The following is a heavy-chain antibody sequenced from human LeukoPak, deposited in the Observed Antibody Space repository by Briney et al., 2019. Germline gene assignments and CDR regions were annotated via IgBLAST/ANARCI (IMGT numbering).Heavy chain of an antibody. CDR1: GGSFSGYY. CDR3: ARGSPTLYYDYVWGSYRRGYFDY. J-gene: IGHJ4*02. D-gene: IGHD3-16*02. Sequence: PSETLSLTCAVYGGSFSGYYWSWIRQPPGKGLEWIGEINHSGSTNYNPSLKSRVTISVDTSKNPFSLKLSSVTAADTAVYYCARGSPTLYYDYVWGSYRRGYFDYWGQGTLVTVSS. CDR2: INHSGST. V-gene: IGHV4-34*01.